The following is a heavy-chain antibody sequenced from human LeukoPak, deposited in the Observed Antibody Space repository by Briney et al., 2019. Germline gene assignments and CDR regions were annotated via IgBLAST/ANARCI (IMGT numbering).Heavy chain of an antibody. CDR3: ARKGVLRYLDWLQRDAFDI. Sequence: SETLSLTCTVAAGSISSAGYYWSWIRQPPGKGLEWIGYIYYSGSTYYNPSLKSRVTISVDTSKNQFSLKLSSMTAADTAVYYCARKGVLRYLDWLQRDAFDIWGQGTMVTVSS. CDR1: AGSISSAGYY. D-gene: IGHD3-9*01. J-gene: IGHJ3*02. V-gene: IGHV4-30-4*08. CDR2: IYYSGST.